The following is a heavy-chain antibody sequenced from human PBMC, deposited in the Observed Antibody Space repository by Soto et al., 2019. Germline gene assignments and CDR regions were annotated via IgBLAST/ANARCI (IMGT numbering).Heavy chain of an antibody. D-gene: IGHD6-19*01. CDR3: ARTGNLRIAVSCTHYYYGMDV. CDR2: IIPIFGTA. Sequence: QVQLVQSGAEVKKPGSSVKVSCKASGGTFSSYAISWVRQAPGQGLEWMGWIIPIFGTANYAQKFQGRVTITADESTSTAYMELSSLRSEDTAVYYCARTGNLRIAVSCTHYYYGMDVWGQGTTVTVSS. V-gene: IGHV1-69*01. CDR1: GGTFSSYA. J-gene: IGHJ6*02.